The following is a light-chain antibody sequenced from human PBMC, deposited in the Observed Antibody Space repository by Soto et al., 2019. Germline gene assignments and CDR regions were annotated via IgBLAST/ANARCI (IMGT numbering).Light chain of an antibody. V-gene: IGLV1-47*01. CDR1: SSNIGSNY. Sequence: QSVLTQPPSASGTPGQRVTISCSGSSSNIGSNYVYWYQQLPGTAPKLLIYRNNQRPSGVPDRFSGSKSGTSASLAISGLRSKDEADYYCAAWDDSLSVGVFGTGTQLTVL. CDR3: AAWDDSLSVGV. CDR2: RNN. J-gene: IGLJ1*01.